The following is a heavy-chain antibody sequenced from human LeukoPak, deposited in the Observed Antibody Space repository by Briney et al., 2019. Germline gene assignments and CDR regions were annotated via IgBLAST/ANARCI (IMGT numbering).Heavy chain of an antibody. V-gene: IGHV3-30*02. Sequence: GGSLRLSCAASGFTFSSYDIHWVRKAPGKGLEWVAFIRYDGSNKKYADSVRGRFTISRDNSKNTLYLQMNSLRAEDTAVYYCARDPYSGNYGNYYYYYMDVWGKGTTVTISS. CDR1: GFTFSSYD. CDR3: ARDPYSGNYGNYYYYYMDV. CDR2: IRYDGSNK. J-gene: IGHJ6*03. D-gene: IGHD1-26*01.